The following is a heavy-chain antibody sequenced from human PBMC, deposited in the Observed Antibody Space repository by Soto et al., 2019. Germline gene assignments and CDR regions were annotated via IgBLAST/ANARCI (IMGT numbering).Heavy chain of an antibody. V-gene: IGHV2-5*02. Sequence: QITLKESGPALVEPTQTLTLTCTFSGFSLITTGSGVAWIRQPPGKALEWLALIYWDDDKPYSPSLKSRLTITKDTAKNQVVLTMTNMDPVDTGTYFCVHLVTAVTTFGMDVWGQGTAVTVSS. CDR3: VHLVTAVTTFGMDV. CDR1: GFSLITTGSG. CDR2: IYWDDDK. D-gene: IGHD4-17*01. J-gene: IGHJ6*02.